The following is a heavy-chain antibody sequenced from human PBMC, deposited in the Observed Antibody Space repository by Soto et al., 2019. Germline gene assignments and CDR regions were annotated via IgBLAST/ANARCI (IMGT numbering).Heavy chain of an antibody. V-gene: IGHV3-15*07. CDR3: TTDGKGEQLELRNPYYYYGMDV. D-gene: IGHD1-7*01. J-gene: IGHJ6*02. CDR1: GFTFSNAW. Sequence: GGSLRLSCAASGFTFSNAWMNWVRQAPGKGLEWVGRIKSKTDGGTTDYAAPVKGRFTISRDDSKNTLYLQMNSLKTEDTAVYYCTTDGKGEQLELRNPYYYYGMDVWGQGTTVTVSS. CDR2: IKSKTDGGTT.